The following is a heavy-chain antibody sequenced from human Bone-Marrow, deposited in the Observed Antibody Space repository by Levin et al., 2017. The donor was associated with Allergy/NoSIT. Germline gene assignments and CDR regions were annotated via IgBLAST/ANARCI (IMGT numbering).Heavy chain of an antibody. J-gene: IGHJ4*02. D-gene: IGHD3-16*02. V-gene: IGHV4-31*11. CDR1: GVSISSGGYY. CDR2: IYYSGST. CDR3: VRDIGLRLGEVSLILDY. Sequence: SETLSLTCAVSGVSISSGGYYWSWIRQHPGKGLEWIGYIYYSGSTYYNPSLKSRVTISVDTSKNQFSLKLSSVTAADTAVYYCVRDIGLRLGEVSLILDYWGQGTLVTVSS.